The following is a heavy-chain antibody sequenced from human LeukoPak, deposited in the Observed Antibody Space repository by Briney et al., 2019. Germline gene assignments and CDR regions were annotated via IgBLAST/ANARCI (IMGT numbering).Heavy chain of an antibody. CDR1: GFTFSSYA. CDR3: AKAKQLAASPDY. D-gene: IGHD6-13*01. V-gene: IGHV3-23*01. CDR2: ITGSGGTT. J-gene: IGHJ4*02. Sequence: GGSLRLSCATSGFTFSSYAMSWVRQAPGKGLEWVSAITGSGGTTSYADPVKGRFTISRDNSKNTLYLQMNSLRAEDTAVYYCAKAKQLAASPDYWGQGTLVTVSS.